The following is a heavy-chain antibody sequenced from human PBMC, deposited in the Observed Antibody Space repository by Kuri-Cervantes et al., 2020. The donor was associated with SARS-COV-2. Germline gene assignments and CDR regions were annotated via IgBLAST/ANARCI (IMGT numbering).Heavy chain of an antibody. CDR3: SGRVDFSSVDY. J-gene: IGHJ4*02. V-gene: IGHV4-59*01. Sequence: SETLSLTCTVSGDSITYYYLTWIRQPPGKGLEWIGYVSYNGATAYNPSLKSRVTMSLDTSKNQFSLRLSSVTAADTAVYYCSGRVDFSSVDYWGQGTLVTVSS. CDR2: VSYNGAT. CDR1: GDSITYYY. D-gene: IGHD3/OR15-3a*01.